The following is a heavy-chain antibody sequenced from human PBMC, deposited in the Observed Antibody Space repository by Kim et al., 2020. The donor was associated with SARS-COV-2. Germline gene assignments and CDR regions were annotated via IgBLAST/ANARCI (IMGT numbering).Heavy chain of an antibody. CDR1: GFNFNNFA. D-gene: IGHD3-22*01. CDR3: ARDLGYSTSGRQWFFDS. J-gene: IGHJ4*02. CDR2: ISHDGLNT. V-gene: IGHV3-30*04. Sequence: GGSLRLSCAASGFNFNNFAINWVRQAPGKGLEWVGRISHDGLNTDLGDSVKGRLTISRDNTENTVTLQMTTLSAEDSATYYCARDLGYSTSGRQWFFDSWGQGTLVTVSS.